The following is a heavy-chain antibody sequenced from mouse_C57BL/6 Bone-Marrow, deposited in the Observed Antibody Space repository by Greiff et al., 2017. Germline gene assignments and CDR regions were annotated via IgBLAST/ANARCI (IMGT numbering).Heavy chain of an antibody. CDR2: IWGGGST. V-gene: IGHV2-9*01. D-gene: IGHD1-1*01. CDR1: GFSLTSYG. CDR3: AKRITTVVAKGDYYAMDY. J-gene: IGHJ4*01. Sequence: VQRVESGPGLVAPSQSLSITCTVSGFSLTSYGVDWVRQPPGKGLEWLGVIWGGGSTNYNSALMSRLSISKDNSKSQVFLKMNSLQTDDTAMYYCAKRITTVVAKGDYYAMDYWGQGTSVTVSS.